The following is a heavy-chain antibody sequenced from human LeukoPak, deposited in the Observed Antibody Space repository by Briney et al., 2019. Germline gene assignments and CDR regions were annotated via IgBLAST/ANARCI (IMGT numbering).Heavy chain of an antibody. CDR1: GGSISSYY. D-gene: IGHD2-21*01. CDR3: ARLKTWGGTQPYDY. CDR2: IYYSGST. V-gene: IGHV4-59*01. J-gene: IGHJ4*02. Sequence: SETLSLTRTVSGGSISSYYWSWIRQPPGKGLEWIGYIYYSGSTNYNPSLKSRVTISVDTSKNQFSLKLSSVTAADTAVYYCARLKTWGGTQPYDYWGQGTLVTVSS.